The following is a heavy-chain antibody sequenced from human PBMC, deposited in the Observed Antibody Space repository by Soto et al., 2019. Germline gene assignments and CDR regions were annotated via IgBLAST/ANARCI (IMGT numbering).Heavy chain of an antibody. CDR1: GYTFTSYY. J-gene: IGHJ4*02. D-gene: IGHD4-17*01. Sequence: GASVKVSCKASGYTFTSYYMHWVRQAPGQRLEWMGIINPSGGSTSYAQKFQGRVTMTRDTSTSTVYMELSSLRSEDTAVYYCARDNGSKTTVTTLYYFDYWGQGTLVTVSS. CDR3: ARDNGSKTTVTTLYYFDY. V-gene: IGHV1-46*01. CDR2: INPSGGST.